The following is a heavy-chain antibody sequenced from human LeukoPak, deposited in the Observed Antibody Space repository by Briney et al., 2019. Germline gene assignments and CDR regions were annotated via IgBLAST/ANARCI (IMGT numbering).Heavy chain of an antibody. CDR1: GYTFTGYG. J-gene: IGHJ3*02. Sequence: GASVKVSCKASGYTFTGYGISWVRQAPGQGLEWMGWISAYNGNTNYAQKLQGRVTMTTDTSTSTAYMELRSLRSDDTAVYYCARPFLGVPRGAFDIWGQGTMVTVSS. D-gene: IGHD3-3*02. CDR2: ISAYNGNT. V-gene: IGHV1-18*01. CDR3: ARPFLGVPRGAFDI.